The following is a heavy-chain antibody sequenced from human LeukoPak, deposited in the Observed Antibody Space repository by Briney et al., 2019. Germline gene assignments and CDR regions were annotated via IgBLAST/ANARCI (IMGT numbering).Heavy chain of an antibody. V-gene: IGHV1-18*01. D-gene: IGHD3-3*01. CDR3: GRDQGSRHYPRYFDL. CDR1: GYTFTAYG. Sequence: ASVNVSCKASGYTFTAYGISWLRQAPGQRPEWLAWISPYTGDTKYAEALGGRLTVTRDTSTTTVFMQLRSLRSDDTALYFCGRDQGSRHYPRYFDLWGRGTLVTVAS. J-gene: IGHJ2*01. CDR2: ISPYTGDT.